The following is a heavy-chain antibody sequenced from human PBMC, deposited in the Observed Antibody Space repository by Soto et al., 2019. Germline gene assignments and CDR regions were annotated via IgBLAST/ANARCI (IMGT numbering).Heavy chain of an antibody. V-gene: IGHV3-11*05. J-gene: IGHJ6*02. CDR1: GITFSDYY. CDR3: ASELDGMAV. Sequence: QVQLVESGGGLVKPGGSLRLSCAASGITFSDYYMSWIRQAPGKGLEWVSYISSSGHYTEHAGSVRGRFTTSRVNARNSQDPEMNSLGVEDAAVYYCASELDGMAVWGQGTTVTVSS. CDR2: ISSSGHYT.